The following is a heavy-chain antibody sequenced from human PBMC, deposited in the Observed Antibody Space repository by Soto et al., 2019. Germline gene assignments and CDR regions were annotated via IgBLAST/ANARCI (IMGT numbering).Heavy chain of an antibody. Sequence: PGGSLRLSCAVSGFSVRDYYMSWVRQAPGKGLEWVALIYSGGNTYYADSVKGRFTISKDTSKNTVSLQMNGLGGEDTALYFCARPPFYSDGWDDYWGQGAQVTVSS. J-gene: IGHJ4*02. CDR2: IYSGGNT. D-gene: IGHD6-19*01. V-gene: IGHV3-53*01. CDR3: ARPPFYSDGWDDY. CDR1: GFSVRDYY.